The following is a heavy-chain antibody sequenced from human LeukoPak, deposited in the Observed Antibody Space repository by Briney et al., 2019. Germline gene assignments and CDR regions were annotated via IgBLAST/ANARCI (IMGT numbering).Heavy chain of an antibody. V-gene: IGHV3-74*01. CDR3: ATEQWLAPPPDS. CDR1: GFTFSKYW. D-gene: IGHD6-19*01. Sequence: HPGGSLRLSCAASGFTFSKYWMLWVRQAPGKGLESVSRINTDGTVTTYADSVKGRFTVSRDNADNTMFLRMNSVRDEDTAVYYCATEQWLAPPPDSWGQGTPVTVSS. J-gene: IGHJ4*02. CDR2: INTDGTVT.